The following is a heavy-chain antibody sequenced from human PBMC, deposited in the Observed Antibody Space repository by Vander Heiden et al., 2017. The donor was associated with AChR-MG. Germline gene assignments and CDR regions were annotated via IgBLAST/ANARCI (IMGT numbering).Heavy chain of an antibody. CDR1: GGTFSSHA. V-gene: IGHV1-69*06. D-gene: IGHD3-16*01. CDR2: ITPIFGTA. J-gene: IGHJ6*02. CDR3: ARRGWGPVYYYCYGMDV. Sequence: QVQLVQSGAEVKKPGCPVKVACKASGGTFSSHAISWVRQAPGQGLECMGWITPIFGTANYAQKFQGRVTITADKSTSTAYMELSSLGSEDTAVYYCARRGWGPVYYYCYGMDVWGQGTTVTVSS.